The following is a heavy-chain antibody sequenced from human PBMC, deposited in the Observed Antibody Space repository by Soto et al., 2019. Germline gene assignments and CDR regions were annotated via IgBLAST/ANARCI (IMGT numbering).Heavy chain of an antibody. CDR1: GIPVSSNY. CDR3: ARDGPYYYASRMDV. J-gene: IGHJ6*02. V-gene: IGHV3-53*04. CDR2: LHSGGDT. D-gene: IGHD3-10*01. Sequence: EVQLVESGGGLVQPGGSLRLSCAASGIPVSSNYMTWVRQAPGKGLEWVSVLHSGGDTYYANSVKGRFPISRHDSTNTLFLPMNSLTPEDTAVYYCARDGPYYYASRMDVWGQGTTVTVSS.